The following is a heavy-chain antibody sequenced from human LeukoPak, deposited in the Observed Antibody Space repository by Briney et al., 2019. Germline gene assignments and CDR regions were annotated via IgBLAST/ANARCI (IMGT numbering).Heavy chain of an antibody. CDR3: AKKSNGATFDY. Sequence: PGGSLRLSCAASGLTFSSYAMSWVRQAPGKGLEWVSAISGSGGSTYYADSVKGRFTISRDNSKNTLYLHMSSLRAEDTAIYYCAKKSNGATFDYWGQGTLVTVSS. CDR2: ISGSGGST. V-gene: IGHV3-23*01. CDR1: GLTFSSYA. D-gene: IGHD1-26*01. J-gene: IGHJ4*02.